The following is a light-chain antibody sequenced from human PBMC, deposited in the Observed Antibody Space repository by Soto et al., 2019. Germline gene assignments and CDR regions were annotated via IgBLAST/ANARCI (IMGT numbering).Light chain of an antibody. J-gene: IGKJ5*01. V-gene: IGKV3-11*01. CDR2: DVS. Sequence: EIVLTQSPATLSLSPGERATLSCRASQSVTKCLAWYQQKPGQAPRLLIYDVSSRAPGIAARFSGSGSGTDFTLTISSLETEDFAVYYCQQCNNWPPITFGQGTRLEIK. CDR1: QSVTKC. CDR3: QQCNNWPPIT.